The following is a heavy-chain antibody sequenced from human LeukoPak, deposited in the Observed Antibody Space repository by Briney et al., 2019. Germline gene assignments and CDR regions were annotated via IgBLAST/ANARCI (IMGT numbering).Heavy chain of an antibody. J-gene: IGHJ6*02. Sequence: PSEALSLTCAVYGGSLSGYYWSWIRQPPGKGLEWIGEINHSESTNYNPSLKSRVTISVDTSKNQFSLKQSSVTAADTAVYYCARVPYCSGGSCNYYYYYGMDVWGQGTTVTVSS. CDR2: INHSEST. D-gene: IGHD2-15*01. V-gene: IGHV4-34*01. CDR1: GGSLSGYY. CDR3: ARVPYCSGGSCNYYYYYGMDV.